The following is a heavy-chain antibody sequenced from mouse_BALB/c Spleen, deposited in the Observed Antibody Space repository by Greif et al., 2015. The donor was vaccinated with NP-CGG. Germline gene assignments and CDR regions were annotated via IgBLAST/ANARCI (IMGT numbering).Heavy chain of an antibody. CDR3: TRSGYYYAMDY. Sequence: VQLQESGAELVKPGASVKLSCKASGYTFTSYYMYWVKQRPGQGLEWIGEINPSNGGTKFNEKFKSKATLTVDKSSTTTYMQHSSVTSEDSAVYYCTRSGYYYAMDYWGQGTSVTVSS. J-gene: IGHJ4*01. V-gene: IGHV1S81*02. CDR1: GYTFTSYY. D-gene: IGHD3-2*02. CDR2: INPSNGGT.